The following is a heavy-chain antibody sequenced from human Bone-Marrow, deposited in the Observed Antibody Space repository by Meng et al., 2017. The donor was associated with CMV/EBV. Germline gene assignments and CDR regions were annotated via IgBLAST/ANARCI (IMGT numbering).Heavy chain of an antibody. CDR3: ARVAYSTLDY. Sequence: QGELVQSGAEVKKPGASVKASCKSSGYTFTGYYMHWVRQAPGQGLEWMGWISAYNGNTNYAQKLQGRVTMTTDTSTSTAYMELRSLRSDDTAVYYCARVAYSTLDYWGQGTLVTVSS. V-gene: IGHV1-18*04. CDR2: ISAYNGNT. J-gene: IGHJ4*02. CDR1: GYTFTGYY. D-gene: IGHD4-11*01.